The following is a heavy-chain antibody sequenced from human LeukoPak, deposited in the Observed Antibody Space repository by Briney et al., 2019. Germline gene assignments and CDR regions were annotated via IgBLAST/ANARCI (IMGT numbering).Heavy chain of an antibody. CDR3: VRGQTIDY. CDR2: FAGSDTTT. V-gene: IGHV3-48*03. D-gene: IGHD3-10*01. CDR1: GFDFSAYE. J-gene: IGHJ4*02. Sequence: GGSLRLSCAASGFDFSAYEMNWVRQAPGKGLEWVSYFAGSDTTTYYADSVKGRFTISRDNFKNTLYLQMKNLRDEDTAVYYCVRGQTIDYWGQGTLVTVSS.